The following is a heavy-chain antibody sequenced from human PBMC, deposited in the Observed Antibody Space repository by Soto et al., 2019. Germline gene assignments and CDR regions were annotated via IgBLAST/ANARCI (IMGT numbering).Heavy chain of an antibody. J-gene: IGHJ4*02. CDR3: AQQLIY. CDR2: IYDSGST. D-gene: IGHD6-13*01. CDR1: GGSISSSY. Sequence: PSETLSLTCTVSGGSISSSYWSWIRQPPGKGLEWIGYIYDSGSTYYNSSLKSRVTMSVDTSKNQFSLKLSSVTAADTAVYYCAQQLIYWGQGXPVTVAS. V-gene: IGHV4-59*08.